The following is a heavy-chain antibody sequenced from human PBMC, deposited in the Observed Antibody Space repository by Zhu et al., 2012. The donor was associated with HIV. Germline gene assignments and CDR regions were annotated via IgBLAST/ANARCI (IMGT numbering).Heavy chain of an antibody. J-gene: IGHJ3*02. CDR1: GGSISSDSNY. Sequence: QVHLQESGPGLVKPSETLSLTCTVFGGSISSDSNYWGWIRQPPGKGLEWIGTIHSTGSTYYNPSLKSRLTIVVDTSKNQFSLTLSSVTAADTAVYYCARHSSGDYLPRYFCTFDIVGLRDKWSPFSS. CDR2: IHSTGST. CDR3: ARHSSGDYLPRYFCTFDI. V-gene: IGHV4-39*01. D-gene: IGHD2-15*01.